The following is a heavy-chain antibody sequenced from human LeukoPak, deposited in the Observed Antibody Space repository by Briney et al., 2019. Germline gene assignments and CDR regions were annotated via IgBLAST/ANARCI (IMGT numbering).Heavy chain of an antibody. J-gene: IGHJ4*02. Sequence: SETLSLTCNVSSDSMSSTYCYWGWIRQPPGKGLEWIGSVYYSGSTYYNPSLQSRVSISIDTSKNQFSLKLNSATAADTAVYYCATGSGWWNYFVFWGQGTLVAVSS. D-gene: IGHD3-3*01. CDR3: ATGSGWWNYFVF. CDR1: SDSMSSTYCY. CDR2: VYYSGST. V-gene: IGHV4-39*01.